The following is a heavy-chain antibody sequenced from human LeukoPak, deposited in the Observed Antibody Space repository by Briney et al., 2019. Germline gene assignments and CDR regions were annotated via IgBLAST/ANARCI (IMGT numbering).Heavy chain of an antibody. CDR1: GFTFSSYW. Sequence: PGRSLRLSCAASGFTFSSYWMSWVRQAPGKGLEWVANIKQDGSEKYYVDSVKGRFTISRDNAKNSLYLQMNSLRAEDTAVYYCARDGNVLRYFDWLLGSTEPFDYWGQGTLVTVSS. D-gene: IGHD3-9*01. V-gene: IGHV3-7*01. J-gene: IGHJ4*02. CDR3: ARDGNVLRYFDWLLGSTEPFDY. CDR2: IKQDGSEK.